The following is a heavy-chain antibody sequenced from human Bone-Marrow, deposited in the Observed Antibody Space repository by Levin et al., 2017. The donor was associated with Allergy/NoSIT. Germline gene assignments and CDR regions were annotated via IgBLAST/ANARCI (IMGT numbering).Heavy chain of an antibody. D-gene: IGHD2-21*01. CDR2: ISSRTDYI. V-gene: IGHV3-21*01. CDR3: AREGYSTYNAFDI. J-gene: IGHJ3*02. Sequence: LSLTCAASGFSFSSYSMSWVRQAPGKGLEWVSSISSRTDYIYDADLVRGRFIISRDNAKNSLYLQMNSLGAEDTAVYYCAREGYSTYNAFDIWGQGTMVTVSS. CDR1: GFSFSSYS.